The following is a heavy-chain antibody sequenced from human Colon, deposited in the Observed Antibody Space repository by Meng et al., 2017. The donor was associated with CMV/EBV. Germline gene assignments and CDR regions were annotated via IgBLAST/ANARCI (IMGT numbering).Heavy chain of an antibody. CDR2: IFHSGAS. CDR1: GGSLIGTHW. Sequence: LSLPCFVSGGSLIGTHWWNWVRQPPGGGLEWIGEIFHSGASNYNPSLKSRVTISIDNSKNQFSLRLTSVTVADTAVYFCADPPAGLWGQGVLVTVSS. J-gene: IGHJ4*02. D-gene: IGHD3-16*01. CDR3: ADPPAGL. V-gene: IGHV4-4*01.